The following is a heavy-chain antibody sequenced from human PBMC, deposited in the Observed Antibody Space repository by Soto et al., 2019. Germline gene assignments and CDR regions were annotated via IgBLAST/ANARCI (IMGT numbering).Heavy chain of an antibody. J-gene: IGHJ6*02. CDR1: GGSVSGGSYF. CDR3: VRTFLTIFGPRNDYNGIGV. Sequence: PSETLSLTCTVSGGSVSGGSYFWSWVRQPPGKGLEWIGYISYSGSTHYSPSLKSRVSITVDTSKNQFSLNLASVSAEDTAVYFCVRTFLTIFGPRNDYNGIGVWGLGTTVTVSS. D-gene: IGHD3-3*01. V-gene: IGHV4-61*01. CDR2: ISYSGST.